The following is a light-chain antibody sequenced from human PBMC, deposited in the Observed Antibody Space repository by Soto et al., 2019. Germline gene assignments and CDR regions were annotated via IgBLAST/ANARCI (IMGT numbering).Light chain of an antibody. Sequence: EIVMTHSPATLSLSPGERATLSCRASQSVSSSYLAWYQQKPGQAPRLLIYGASSRATGIPDRFSGSGSGTDFTLTISRLEPEDFAVYYCQQYGSSLLTFGGGTKVDI. CDR1: QSVSSSY. CDR2: GAS. J-gene: IGKJ4*01. V-gene: IGKV3-20*01. CDR3: QQYGSSLLT.